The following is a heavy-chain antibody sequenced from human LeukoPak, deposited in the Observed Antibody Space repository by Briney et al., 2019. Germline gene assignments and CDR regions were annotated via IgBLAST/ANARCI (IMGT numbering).Heavy chain of an antibody. CDR3: ARDGSGSGDC. Sequence: GGSLRLSCAASGFTFSIYGMNWVRQAPGKGLEWVSSISSDATNIYYADSVKGRFTISRDNAKNSLFLEISSLRAEDTAVYYCARDGSGSGDCWGQEPWSPSPQ. V-gene: IGHV3-21*01. D-gene: IGHD2-15*01. CDR1: GFTFSIYG. J-gene: IGHJ4*01. CDR2: ISSDATNI.